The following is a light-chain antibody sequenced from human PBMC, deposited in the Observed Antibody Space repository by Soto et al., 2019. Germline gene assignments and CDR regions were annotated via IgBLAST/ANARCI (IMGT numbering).Light chain of an antibody. Sequence: QPVLTQPPSVSGAPGQRVTISCTGSKSNIGAGYDVHWYQQLPGTAPKLLIYDNTNRPSGVPDRFSGSKSGTSASLAITGLQAEDEADYYCQSYDSSLSGSVFGGGTKVTVL. CDR1: KSNIGAGYD. CDR2: DNT. V-gene: IGLV1-40*01. CDR3: QSYDSSLSGSV. J-gene: IGLJ2*01.